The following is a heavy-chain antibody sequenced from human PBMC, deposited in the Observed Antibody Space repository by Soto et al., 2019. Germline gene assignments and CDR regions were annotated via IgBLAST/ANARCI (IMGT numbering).Heavy chain of an antibody. D-gene: IGHD5-12*01. CDR2: IYYSGST. Sequence: QLQLQESGPGLVKPSETLSLTCTVSGGSISSSSYYWGWIRQPPGKGLEWIGSIYYSGSTYYNPSLKSRVTISVDTSKNQFSLKLSSVTAADTAVYYCAREELYCGYDYVRSLGAFDIWGQGTMVTVSS. V-gene: IGHV4-39*02. CDR1: GGSISSSSYY. CDR3: AREELYCGYDYVRSLGAFDI. J-gene: IGHJ3*02.